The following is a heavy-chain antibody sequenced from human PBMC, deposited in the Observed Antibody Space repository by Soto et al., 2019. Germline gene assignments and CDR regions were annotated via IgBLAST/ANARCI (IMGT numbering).Heavy chain of an antibody. D-gene: IGHD6-6*01. CDR1: GGSISSYY. Sequence: SETLSLTCTVSGGSISSYYWSWIRQPPGKGLEWIGYIYYSGSTNYNPSLKSRVTISVDTSKNQFSLKLSSVTAADTAVYYCARASPPSIAARRDWFDPWGQGTLVTVSS. CDR2: IYYSGST. J-gene: IGHJ5*02. V-gene: IGHV4-59*01. CDR3: ARASPPSIAARRDWFDP.